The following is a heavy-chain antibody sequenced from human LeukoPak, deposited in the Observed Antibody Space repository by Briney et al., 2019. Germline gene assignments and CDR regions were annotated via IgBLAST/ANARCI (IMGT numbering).Heavy chain of an antibody. CDR2: IYYNGNT. Sequence: PSETLSLTCTVSGGSVSSGDYYWGWIRQYAGKGLEWIGYIYYNGNTYYNPSLESRVTISVDTSKNQFSLKLTSVTAADTAVYYCARVDYYYDSSGYFPWGQGTLVTVSS. J-gene: IGHJ5*02. CDR3: ARVDYYYDSSGYFP. CDR1: GGSVSSGDYY. V-gene: IGHV4-31*03. D-gene: IGHD3-22*01.